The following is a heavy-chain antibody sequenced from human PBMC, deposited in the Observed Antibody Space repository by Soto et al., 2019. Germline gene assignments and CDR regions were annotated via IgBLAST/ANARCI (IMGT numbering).Heavy chain of an antibody. J-gene: IGHJ4*02. D-gene: IGHD3-22*01. Sequence: SETLSLTCTVSGGSISSGGYYWSWIRQHPGKGLEWIGYIYYSGSTYYNPSLKSRVTISVDTSKNQFSLKLSSVTAADTAVYYCARGGGYYDSSGSLDFDYWGQGTLITVST. CDR1: GGSISSGGYY. V-gene: IGHV4-31*03. CDR3: ARGGGYYDSSGSLDFDY. CDR2: IYYSGST.